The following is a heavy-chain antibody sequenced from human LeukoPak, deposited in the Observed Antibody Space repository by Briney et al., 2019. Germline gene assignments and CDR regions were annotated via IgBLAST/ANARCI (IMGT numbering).Heavy chain of an antibody. Sequence: GGSLRLFCGASGFTFSSYAMIWVRQAPGKGLEWVSAISGSGGSTYYADSVKGRFTISRDNSKNTLYLQMNSLRAEDTAVYYCAKVVGYSYGHDAFDIWGQGTMVTVSS. CDR1: GFTFSSYA. CDR3: AKVVGYSYGHDAFDI. V-gene: IGHV3-23*01. D-gene: IGHD5-18*01. CDR2: ISGSGGST. J-gene: IGHJ3*02.